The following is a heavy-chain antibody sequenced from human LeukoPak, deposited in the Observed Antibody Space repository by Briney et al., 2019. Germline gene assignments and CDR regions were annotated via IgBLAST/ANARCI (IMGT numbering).Heavy chain of an antibody. V-gene: IGHV3-48*03. Sequence: GGSLRLSCAASGFTFSDYEMNWVRQAPGKGLEWVSYISNSGSTIYYADSVKGRFTISRDNAKNSLYLQLNSLSAEDTAVYYCARADCSGGSCYGYWGQGTLVTISS. J-gene: IGHJ4*02. CDR2: ISNSGSTI. D-gene: IGHD2-15*01. CDR1: GFTFSDYE. CDR3: ARADCSGGSCYGY.